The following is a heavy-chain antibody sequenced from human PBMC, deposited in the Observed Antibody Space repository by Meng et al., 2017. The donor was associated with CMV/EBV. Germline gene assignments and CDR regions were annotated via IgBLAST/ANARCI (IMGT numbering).Heavy chain of an antibody. J-gene: IGHJ5*02. Sequence: TSYDIHWVRQATGQGLEWMGWMNPNSGNTGYAQKFQGRVTMTRNTSISTAYMELSSLRSEDTAVYYCARGPANYGSGSYSPYNWFDPWGQGTLVTVSS. V-gene: IGHV1-8*01. CDR2: MNPNSGNT. CDR3: ARGPANYGSGSYSPYNWFDP. D-gene: IGHD3-10*01. CDR1: TSYD.